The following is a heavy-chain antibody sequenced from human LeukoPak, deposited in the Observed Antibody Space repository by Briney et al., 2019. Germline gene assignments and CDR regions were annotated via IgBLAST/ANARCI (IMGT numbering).Heavy chain of an antibody. CDR1: GGSISSSSYY. Sequence: PSETLSLTCTVSGGSISSSSYYWGWIRQPPGKGLEWIGSIYYSGSTYYNPSPKSRVTISVDTSENQFSLKLTSVTAADTAVYYCARYGHEFESWGQGTLVTVSS. V-gene: IGHV4-39*01. J-gene: IGHJ4*02. D-gene: IGHD4-17*01. CDR2: IYYSGST. CDR3: ARYGHEFES.